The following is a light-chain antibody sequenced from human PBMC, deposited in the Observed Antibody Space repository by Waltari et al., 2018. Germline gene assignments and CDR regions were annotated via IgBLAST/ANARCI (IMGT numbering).Light chain of an antibody. CDR2: QDT. V-gene: IGLV3-1*01. CDR1: ILGNKY. CDR3: QALGTGAWV. Sequence: SYELTQPPSVSVSPGQTASITCSGDILGNKYASWYQQKPGQSPLLVIYQDTKRPSESPELFSCSKAANAATLTITGTQAVDEDDYYCQALGTGAWVFGGGTKLTVL. J-gene: IGLJ3*02.